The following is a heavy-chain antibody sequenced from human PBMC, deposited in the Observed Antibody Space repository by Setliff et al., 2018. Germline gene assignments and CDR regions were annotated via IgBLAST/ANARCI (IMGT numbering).Heavy chain of an antibody. D-gene: IGHD3-10*01. V-gene: IGHV3-30*18. CDR2: ISWDGTKT. CDR1: GYTFSSYA. CDR3: AKAGGRGVILSAFDY. Sequence: PGGSLRLSCVASGYTFSSYAIHWVRQAPGKGLEWVALISWDGTKTSYADSVRGRFTISRDGSKSTLYLDMSSLRSEDTAVYYCAKAGGRGVILSAFDYWGQGTLVTVSS. J-gene: IGHJ4*02.